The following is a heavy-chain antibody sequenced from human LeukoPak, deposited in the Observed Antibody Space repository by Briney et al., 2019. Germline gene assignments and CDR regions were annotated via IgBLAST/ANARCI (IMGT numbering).Heavy chain of an antibody. CDR1: GGSISSSSYY. V-gene: IGHV4-39*01. D-gene: IGHD2-21*01. CDR2: IYYSGST. J-gene: IGHJ4*02. Sequence: SETLSLTCTVSGGSISSSSYYWGWIRQPPGKGLEWIGSIYYSGSTYYNPSLKSRVTISVDTSKNQFSLKLSSVTAADTAVYYCARRFDDWHPVSFDYWGQGTLVTVSS. CDR3: ARRFDDWHPVSFDY.